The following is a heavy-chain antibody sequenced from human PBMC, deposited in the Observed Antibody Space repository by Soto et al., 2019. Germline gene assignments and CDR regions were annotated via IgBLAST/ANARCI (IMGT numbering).Heavy chain of an antibody. CDR3: ARDREAYCGGDCYFYWYFDR. D-gene: IGHD2-21*02. CDR2: LIPIFGTA. J-gene: IGHJ2*01. Sequence: ASVKVSCKDCGGGFSSYATSWVRQAPGQGLEWMGGLIPIFGTANYGQKFQGRVKITADESTGTADMEQSSLRSEDTAVYYGARDREAYCGGDCYFYWYFDRWGRGTLVTVPQ. V-gene: IGHV1-69*13. CDR1: GGGFSSYA.